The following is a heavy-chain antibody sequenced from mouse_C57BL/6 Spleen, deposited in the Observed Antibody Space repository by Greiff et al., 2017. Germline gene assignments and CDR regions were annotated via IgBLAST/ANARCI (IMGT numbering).Heavy chain of an antibody. CDR2: IDPSDSYT. CDR3: ARECFAY. Sequence: QVQLKQPGAELVMPGASVKLSCKASGYTFTSYWMHWVKQRPGQGLEWIGEIDPSDSYTNYNQKFKGKSTLTVDKSSSTAYMQLSSLTSEDSAVYYCARECFAYWGQGTTLTVSS. CDR1: GYTFTSYW. V-gene: IGHV1-69*01. J-gene: IGHJ2*01.